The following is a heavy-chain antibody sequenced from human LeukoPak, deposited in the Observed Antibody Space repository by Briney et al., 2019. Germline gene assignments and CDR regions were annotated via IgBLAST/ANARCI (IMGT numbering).Heavy chain of an antibody. Sequence: GGSLRLSCAASGFTFSSYAMSWVRQAPGKGLEWVSAISGSGGSTYYADSVKGRFTISRDNSKNTLYLQMNSLRAEDTAVYYCARDACSSTICSAGGNWFDPWGQGTLVTVSS. V-gene: IGHV3-23*01. CDR1: GFTFSSYA. CDR2: ISGSGGST. D-gene: IGHD2-2*01. CDR3: ARDACSSTICSAGGNWFDP. J-gene: IGHJ5*02.